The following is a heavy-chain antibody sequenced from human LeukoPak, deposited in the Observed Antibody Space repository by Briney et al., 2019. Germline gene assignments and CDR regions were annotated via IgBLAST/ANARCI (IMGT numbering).Heavy chain of an antibody. J-gene: IGHJ1*01. CDR1: GFTFSTYW. V-gene: IGHV3-74*01. D-gene: IGHD3-3*01. Sequence: HPGGSLRLSCAASGFTFSTYWMHWVRQAPGKGLVWVSRIKSDGSTNYADSAKGRFTISRDNAKNTLSLQMNSLRPEDTGVYYCARAPSEIGGYYPEYFRHWGQGTLVTVSS. CDR2: IKSDGST. CDR3: ARAPSEIGGYYPEYFRH.